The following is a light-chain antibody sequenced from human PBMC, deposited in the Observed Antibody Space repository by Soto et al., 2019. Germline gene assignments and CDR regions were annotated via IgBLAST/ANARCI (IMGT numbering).Light chain of an antibody. Sequence: QSALTQPRSVSGSRGQSITISCTGTSSDVGAYNYVSWYQQHPGKVPKLMLYDVTKRPSGVPDRFSGSKSGNTASLTISGLQAEDEADYDCCSYVGTYSYVFGTGTKVTVL. CDR1: SSDVGAYNY. J-gene: IGLJ1*01. V-gene: IGLV2-11*01. CDR3: CSYVGTYSYV. CDR2: DVT.